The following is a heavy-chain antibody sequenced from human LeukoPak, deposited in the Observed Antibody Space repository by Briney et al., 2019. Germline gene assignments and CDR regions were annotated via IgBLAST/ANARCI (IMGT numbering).Heavy chain of an antibody. V-gene: IGHV3-30*04. Sequence: GGSLRLSCAASGFTFSSYAMHWVRQAPGKGLEWVAVISYDGSNKYYADSVKGRFTISRDNSKNTLYLQMNSLRAEDTAVYYCARAALRYFDWFPYWGQGTLVTVSS. CDR1: GFTFSSYA. CDR3: ARAALRYFDWFPY. D-gene: IGHD3-9*01. J-gene: IGHJ4*02. CDR2: ISYDGSNK.